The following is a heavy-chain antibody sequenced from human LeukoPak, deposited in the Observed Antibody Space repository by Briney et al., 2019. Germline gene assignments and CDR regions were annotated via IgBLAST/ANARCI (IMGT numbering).Heavy chain of an antibody. D-gene: IGHD2-21*01. CDR2: IHHSGST. J-gene: IGHJ3*02. CDR3: VRWQYCGGNCFFSAFDI. Sequence: SETLSLTCTVSAGSISDSYWSWIRQSPGKGLEWIGYIHHSGSTNSRPPLKSRVTISLDTPNNQFSLKLNSVTAADTAIYYCVRWQYCGGNCFFSAFDIWGQGKMVTVSS. CDR1: AGSISDSY. V-gene: IGHV4-59*01.